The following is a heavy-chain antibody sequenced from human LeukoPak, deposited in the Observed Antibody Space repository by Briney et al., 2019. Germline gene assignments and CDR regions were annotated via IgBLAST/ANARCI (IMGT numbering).Heavy chain of an antibody. Sequence: ASVKVSCKASGYTFTGYYMHWVRQAPGQGLEWMGWINPNSGGTNYAQKLQGRVTMTTDTSTSTAYMELRSLRSDDTAVYYCARSWKSTEVNWFDPWGQGTLVTVSS. J-gene: IGHJ5*02. D-gene: IGHD4-11*01. CDR1: GYTFTGYY. CDR3: ARSWKSTEVNWFDP. V-gene: IGHV1-2*02. CDR2: INPNSGGT.